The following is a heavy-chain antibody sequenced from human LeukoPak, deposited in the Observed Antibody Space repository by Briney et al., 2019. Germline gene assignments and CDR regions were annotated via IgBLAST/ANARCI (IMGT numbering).Heavy chain of an antibody. J-gene: IGHJ4*02. CDR1: GYTLTSYY. D-gene: IGHD3-9*01. CDR2: INPSGGST. V-gene: IGHV1-46*01. Sequence: ASVKVSCKASGYTLTSYYMHWVRQAPGQGLEWMGIINPSGGSTSYAQKFQGRVTMTRDTSTSTVYMELSSLRSEDTAVYYCARDQKVRNYDILTGYYHYYFDYWGQGTLVTVSS. CDR3: ARDQKVRNYDILTGYYHYYFDY.